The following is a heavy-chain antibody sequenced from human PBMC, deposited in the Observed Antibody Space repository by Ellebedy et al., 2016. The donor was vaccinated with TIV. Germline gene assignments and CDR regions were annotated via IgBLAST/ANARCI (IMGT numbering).Heavy chain of an antibody. J-gene: IGHJ6*03. CDR3: ARAHSSSWWGYYHYYMDV. V-gene: IGHV4-59*01. Sequence: MPSETLSLTCTVSGGSINNYYWSRIRQPPGKGLEWIGYIYYSGSTTYNSSLKSRVTMLVDTSKNQFSLKLSSVTAADTAVYYCARAHSSSWWGYYHYYMDVWGIGTTVTVSS. CDR1: GGSINNYY. CDR2: IYYSGST. D-gene: IGHD6-13*01.